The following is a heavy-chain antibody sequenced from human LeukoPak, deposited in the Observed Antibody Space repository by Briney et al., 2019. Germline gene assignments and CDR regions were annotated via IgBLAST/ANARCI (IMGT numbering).Heavy chain of an antibody. Sequence: ASVKVSCKASGYTFTGYYMHWVRQAPGQGLEWIGWINPNSGGTNYAQKFQGRVTMTRDTSISTAYMELSSLRSDDTAVYYCARDSGSHGFRAYFDYWGQGTLVTVSS. CDR3: ARDSGSHGFRAYFDY. CDR2: INPNSGGT. CDR1: GYTFTGYY. D-gene: IGHD1-26*01. V-gene: IGHV1-2*02. J-gene: IGHJ4*02.